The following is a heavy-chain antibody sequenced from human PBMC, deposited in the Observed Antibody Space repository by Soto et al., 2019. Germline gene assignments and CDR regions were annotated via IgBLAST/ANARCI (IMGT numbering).Heavy chain of an antibody. J-gene: IGHJ3*02. V-gene: IGHV4-61*01. CDR2: IYYSGST. CDR1: GGSVSSGSYY. Sequence: QVQLQESGPGLVKPSETLSLTCTVSGGSVSSGSYYWSWIRQPPGKGLEWIGYIYYSGSTNYNPSLKSRVTISVDTSKNQFSLKLSSVTAADTAVYYCARGIIGSGRGAFDIWGQGTMVTVSS. CDR3: ARGIIGSGRGAFDI. D-gene: IGHD2-15*01.